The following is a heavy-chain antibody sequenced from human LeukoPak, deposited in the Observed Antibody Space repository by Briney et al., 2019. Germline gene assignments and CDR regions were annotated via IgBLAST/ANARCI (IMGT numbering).Heavy chain of an antibody. Sequence: SETLSLTCTVSGGSISSSSYYWGWIRQPPGRGLEWIGSIYYSGSTYYNPSLKSRVTISVDTSKNQFSLKLSSVTAADTAVYYCARETRYSSSLFDPWGQGTLVTVSS. CDR2: IYYSGST. CDR3: ARETRYSSSLFDP. CDR1: GGSISSSSYY. V-gene: IGHV4-39*07. D-gene: IGHD6-13*01. J-gene: IGHJ5*02.